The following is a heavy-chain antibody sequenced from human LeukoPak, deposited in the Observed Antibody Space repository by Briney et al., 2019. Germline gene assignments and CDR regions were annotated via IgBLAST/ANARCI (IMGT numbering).Heavy chain of an antibody. J-gene: IGHJ5*02. CDR2: IHDSGST. D-gene: IGHD6-13*01. CDR1: GDSTSSGGYS. Sequence: PSETLSLTCAVSGDSTSSGGYSWSWIRQTPGKGLEWIAYIHDSGSTCNNPSLKSRLSISIDTSKNQFSLKLNSVTAADTAVYYCARVVAAAGNNWFDPWGQGTLVTVSS. V-gene: IGHV4-30-4*07. CDR3: ARVVAAAGNNWFDP.